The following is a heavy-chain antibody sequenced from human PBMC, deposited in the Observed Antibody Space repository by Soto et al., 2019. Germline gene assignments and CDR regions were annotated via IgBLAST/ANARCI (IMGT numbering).Heavy chain of an antibody. CDR2: IYHSGST. CDR1: GGSISSSNW. CDR3: ARDLWELYSRPPGHYYYYYGMDV. D-gene: IGHD6-13*01. V-gene: IGHV4-4*02. Sequence: TSETLSLTCAVSGGSISSSNWWSWVRQPPGKGLEWIGEIYHSGSTNYNPSLKSRVTISVDRSKNQFSLKLSSVTAADTAVYYCARDLWELYSRPPGHYYYYYGMDVWGQGTTVTVSS. J-gene: IGHJ6*02.